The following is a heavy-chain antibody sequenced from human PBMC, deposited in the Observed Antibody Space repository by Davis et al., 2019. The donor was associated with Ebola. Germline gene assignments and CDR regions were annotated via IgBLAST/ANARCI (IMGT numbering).Heavy chain of an antibody. CDR2: IYHSGST. D-gene: IGHD3-10*01. V-gene: IGHV4-4*02. CDR1: GGSISSSNW. J-gene: IGHJ4*02. CDR3: AREVYYSSGSYPDY. Sequence: MPSETLSLTCAVSGGSISSSNWWSWVRQPPGKGLEWIGEIYHSGSTNYNPSLKSRVTISVDKSKNQFSLKLSSVTAADTAVYYCAREVYYSSGSYPDYWGQGTLVTVSS.